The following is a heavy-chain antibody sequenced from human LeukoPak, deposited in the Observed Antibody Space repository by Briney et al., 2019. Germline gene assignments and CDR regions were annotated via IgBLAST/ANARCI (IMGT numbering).Heavy chain of an antibody. CDR2: INPNSGGT. J-gene: IGHJ4*02. V-gene: IGHV1-2*02. CDR1: GYTFTGYY. D-gene: IGHD6-19*01. Sequence: ASVKVSCTASGYTFTGYYFHWVRQAPGQGLEWMGWINPNSGGTKYAQKFQGRVTMTRDTSISTAYMELSRLTSDDTAVYYCARDYSSGWYDYWGQGTLVTVSS. CDR3: ARDYSSGWYDY.